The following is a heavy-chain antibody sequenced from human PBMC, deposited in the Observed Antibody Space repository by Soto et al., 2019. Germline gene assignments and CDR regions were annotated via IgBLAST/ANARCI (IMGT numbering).Heavy chain of an antibody. D-gene: IGHD2-21*02. CDR1: GFTFSSYA. CDR2: ISVSVGST. J-gene: IGHJ4*02. Sequence: EVQLLESGGALVQPGGSLRLSCAASGFTFSSYAMSWVRQAPGKGLEWVSAISVSVGSTYSADSVQGRFTVSSDISDNTLFLRMTSLTADDTAVYFCAKRDVPHSTSNAYFYDHWGRGVLVTVSS. CDR3: AKRDVPHSTSNAYFYDH. V-gene: IGHV3-23*01.